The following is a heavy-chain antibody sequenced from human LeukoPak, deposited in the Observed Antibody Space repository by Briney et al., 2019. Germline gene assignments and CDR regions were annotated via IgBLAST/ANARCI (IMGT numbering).Heavy chain of an antibody. CDR1: GFSFSDYS. CDR3: ARDLSDDYSLDY. D-gene: IGHD3-16*01. V-gene: IGHV3-21*01. J-gene: IGHJ4*02. Sequence: GGSLRLSCAASGFSFSDYSMNWVRQAPGKGLEWVSSITISSSIIYYADSVKGRFTISRDNAKNSLFLQMNSLRAEDTAVYYCARDLSDDYSLDYWGQGTLVSASS. CDR2: ITISSSII.